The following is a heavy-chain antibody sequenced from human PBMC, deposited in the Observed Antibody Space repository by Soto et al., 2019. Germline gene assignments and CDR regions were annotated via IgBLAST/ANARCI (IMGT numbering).Heavy chain of an antibody. CDR1: GYTFTTYG. J-gene: IGHJ5*02. D-gene: IGHD6-19*01. V-gene: IGHV1-18*01. Sequence: QVQLVQSGAEVKKPGASVKVSCKASGYTFTTYGINWVRQAPGQGLEWMGWISAYNGNTNYAQKLQGRVTMTTDTATSTAYMERRSLRSDDTAVYYCARDRGQWLSKGEFDPWGQGTLVTVSS. CDR3: ARDRGQWLSKGEFDP. CDR2: ISAYNGNT.